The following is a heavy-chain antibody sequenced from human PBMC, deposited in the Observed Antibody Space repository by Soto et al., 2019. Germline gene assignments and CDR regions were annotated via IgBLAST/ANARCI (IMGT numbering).Heavy chain of an antibody. J-gene: IGHJ4*02. CDR1: GYTFTSYG. CDR3: ARAYIVLVPAAIRSGEDY. V-gene: IGHV1-18*01. CDR2: ISAYNGNT. Sequence: GASVKVSCKASGYTFTSYGISWVRQAPGQGLEWMGWISAYNGNTNYAQKLQGRVTMTTDTSTSTAYMELRSLRSDDTAVYYCARAYIVLVPAAIRSGEDYWGQGTLVTVSS. D-gene: IGHD2-2*01.